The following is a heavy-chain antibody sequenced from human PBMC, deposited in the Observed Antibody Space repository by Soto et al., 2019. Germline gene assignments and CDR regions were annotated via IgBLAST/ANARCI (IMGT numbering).Heavy chain of an antibody. CDR3: ARRHNWSDGAFDY. CDR2: IYYSGST. Sequence: PSETLSLTCTVSGGSISSSTYYWGWIRQPPGKGLEWIGSIYYSGSTYYNPSLKSRVTISVDTSKNQFSLRLTSVTAADTAVYYCARRHNWSDGAFDYCGQGTMVTVSS. V-gene: IGHV4-39*01. D-gene: IGHD1-20*01. J-gene: IGHJ4*02. CDR1: GGSISSSTYY.